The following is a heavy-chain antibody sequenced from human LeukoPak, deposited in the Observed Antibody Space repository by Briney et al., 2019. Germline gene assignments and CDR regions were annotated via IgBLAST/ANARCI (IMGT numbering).Heavy chain of an antibody. V-gene: IGHV3-21*01. Sequence: PGGSLRLSCAASGLTFNSYSMNWVRQAPGKGLEWVSSISSGSSYIYYADSVKGRFTISRDNAKNSLYLQMNSLRAEDTAVYYCARESLLDGWGQGTLVTVYS. CDR3: ARESLLDG. D-gene: IGHD2/OR15-2a*01. CDR2: ISSGSSYI. CDR1: GLTFNSYS. J-gene: IGHJ4*02.